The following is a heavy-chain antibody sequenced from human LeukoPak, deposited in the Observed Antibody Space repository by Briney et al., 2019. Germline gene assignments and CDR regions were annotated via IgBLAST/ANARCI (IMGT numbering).Heavy chain of an antibody. CDR1: GGSFSGYY. J-gene: IGHJ3*02. V-gene: IGHV4-34*01. Sequence: SETLSLTCAVYGGSFSGYYWSWIRQPPGKGLEWIGEINHSGSTNYNPSLKSRVTISVDTSKNQFSLKLSSVTAADTAVYYCASGYYDSSGYYYEGNAFDIWGQGTMVTVSS. D-gene: IGHD3-22*01. CDR3: ASGYYDSSGYYYEGNAFDI. CDR2: INHSGST.